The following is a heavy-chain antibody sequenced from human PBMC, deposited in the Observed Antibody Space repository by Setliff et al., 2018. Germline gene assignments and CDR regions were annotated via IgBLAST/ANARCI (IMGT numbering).Heavy chain of an antibody. CDR2: IFWSGTN. D-gene: IGHD4-17*01. CDR1: GGSITSSSYY. Sequence: PSETLSLTCTVSGGSITSSSYYWGWGRQPPGKGLEWIGTIFWSGTNYYNPALNSRGTISVDTSRDQFSLKLSSVTAADTAVYYCAREGRDYGAMGYWGQGTLVTVSS. J-gene: IGHJ4*02. CDR3: AREGRDYGAMGY. V-gene: IGHV4-39*07.